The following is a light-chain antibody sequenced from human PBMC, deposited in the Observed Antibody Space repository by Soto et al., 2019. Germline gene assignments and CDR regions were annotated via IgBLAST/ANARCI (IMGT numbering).Light chain of an antibody. Sequence: EIVLTQSPGTLSLSPGERATLSCRASQSVSSRCLGWYQQKPGQAPRLLIYDAYSRVTGSPDRFSGSGSGTDFTLIISRLEPEDFAVYYCQQYCSSPITFGQGTRLEIK. CDR1: QSVSSRC. CDR2: DAY. V-gene: IGKV3-20*01. CDR3: QQYCSSPIT. J-gene: IGKJ5*01.